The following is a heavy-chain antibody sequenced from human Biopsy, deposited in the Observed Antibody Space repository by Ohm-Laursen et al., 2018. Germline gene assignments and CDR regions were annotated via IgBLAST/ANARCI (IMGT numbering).Heavy chain of an antibody. Sequence: ASVMVSCKASGYNFNAYYMQWVRQAPGQGLEWMGWINPNNGGTNYAHKFQGRVTMTRDTSISTAYMHLSGLTSDDTAVYYCARLAYSEYRRDPLDVWGQGTMVTVSS. CDR2: INPNNGGT. CDR1: GYNFNAYY. D-gene: IGHD5-18*01. J-gene: IGHJ3*01. V-gene: IGHV1-2*02. CDR3: ARLAYSEYRRDPLDV.